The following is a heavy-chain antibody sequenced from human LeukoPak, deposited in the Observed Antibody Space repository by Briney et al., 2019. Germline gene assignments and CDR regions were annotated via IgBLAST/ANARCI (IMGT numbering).Heavy chain of an antibody. CDR3: AKDIHPGLDSGASCCFDY. Sequence: GASVTVSCKTSGYTFSRHGITWVRQAPGQGLEWMGWVSGYNGNTNYAQNVQGRVTMTTNTATNTAYMELRILRSDDTAVYYCAKDIHPGLDSGASCCFDYWGQGTPVTVSS. D-gene: IGHD3-22*01. V-gene: IGHV1-18*01. CDR1: GYTFSRHG. CDR2: VSGYNGNT. J-gene: IGHJ4*02.